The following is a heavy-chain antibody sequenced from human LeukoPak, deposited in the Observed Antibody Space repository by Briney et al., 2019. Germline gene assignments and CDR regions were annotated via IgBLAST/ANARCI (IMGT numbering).Heavy chain of an antibody. V-gene: IGHV4-34*01. CDR1: GESFSGYY. D-gene: IGHD3-9*01. CDR2: INHSGST. Sequence: PSESLSLTWAVYGESFSGYYWSWMRQPPGKGLEWIGEINHSGSTNYNPSLKSRVTISVDTSKNQFSLKLSSVTAADTAVYYCATYYDILTGYSWGQGTLVTVSS. J-gene: IGHJ5*02. CDR3: ATYYDILTGYS.